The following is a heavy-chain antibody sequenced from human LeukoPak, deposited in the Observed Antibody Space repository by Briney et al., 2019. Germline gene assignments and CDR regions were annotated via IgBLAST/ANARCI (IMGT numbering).Heavy chain of an antibody. CDR1: GYTFTSYA. J-gene: IGHJ4*02. Sequence: ASVKVSCKASGYTFTSYAMNWVRQAPGQGLEWMGWINTNTGNPTYAQGFTGRFVFSLDTSVSTAYLQISSLKAEDTAVYYCAREAPYYYDSSGNIGDYWGQRTLVTVSS. V-gene: IGHV7-4-1*02. CDR2: INTNTGNP. D-gene: IGHD3-22*01. CDR3: AREAPYYYDSSGNIGDY.